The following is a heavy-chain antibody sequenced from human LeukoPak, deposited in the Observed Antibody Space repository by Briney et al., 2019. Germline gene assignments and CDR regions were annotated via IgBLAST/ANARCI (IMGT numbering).Heavy chain of an antibody. CDR1: GGSFSGYY. CDR2: INHSGST. J-gene: IGHJ6*04. CDR3: ARRFSVAVKDV. Sequence: SETLSLTCAVYGGSFSGYYWSWIRQPPGKGLEWIGEINHSGSTNYNPSLKSRVTISVDTSKNQFSLKLSSVTAADTAVYYRARRFSVAVKDVWGKGTTVTVSS. D-gene: IGHD6-19*01. V-gene: IGHV4-34*01.